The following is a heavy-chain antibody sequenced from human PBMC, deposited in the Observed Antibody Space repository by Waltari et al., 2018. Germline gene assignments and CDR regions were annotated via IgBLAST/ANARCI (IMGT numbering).Heavy chain of an antibody. CDR2: INTNSSGT. CDR3: ARVRGFREYLDY. Sequence: QVQLVQSGAEVKKPGASVTVSCKASGYTFTGYYMHLVRQAPGQGLEWMGWINTNSSGTNYAQKCPGRVTITRDTSISTAYMELSRLRSDDTAVYYCARVRGFREYLDYWGQGTLVTVSS. D-gene: IGHD3-10*01. CDR1: GYTFTGYY. J-gene: IGHJ4*02. V-gene: IGHV1-2*02.